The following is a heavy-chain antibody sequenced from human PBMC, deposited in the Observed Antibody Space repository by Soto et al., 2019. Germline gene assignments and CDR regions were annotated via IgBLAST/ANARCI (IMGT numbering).Heavy chain of an antibody. D-gene: IGHD3-10*01. V-gene: IGHV3-48*02. J-gene: IGHJ6*02. Sequence: GGSLTLSCAASGFTFSSYSMQWLREDSWRGLSWVSYISSSRRSIYYEHSGTGRFTISRDNAKNSLYLQMNSLRDEDTPVYYCARDRAVRGVRTYYYGMDVWGQGT. CDR1: GFTFSSYS. CDR3: ARDRAVRGVRTYYYGMDV. CDR2: ISSSRRSI.